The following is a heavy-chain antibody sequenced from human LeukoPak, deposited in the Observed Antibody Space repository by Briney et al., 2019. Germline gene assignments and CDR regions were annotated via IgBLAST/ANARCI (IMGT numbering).Heavy chain of an antibody. J-gene: IGHJ2*01. D-gene: IGHD5-24*01. CDR3: ARSWRDGDWYFDL. V-gene: IGHV3-30*02. CDR1: GFTFSSYG. CDR2: IRYDGSNK. Sequence: GGSLRLSCAASGFTFSSYGMHWVRQAPGKGLEWVAFIRYDGSNKYYADSVKGRFTISRDNSKNTLYLQMNSLRAEDTAVYYCARSWRDGDWYFDLWGRGTLVTVSS.